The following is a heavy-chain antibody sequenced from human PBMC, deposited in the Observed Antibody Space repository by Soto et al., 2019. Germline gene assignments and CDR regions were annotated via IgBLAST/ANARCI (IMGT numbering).Heavy chain of an antibody. J-gene: IGHJ4*02. CDR2: ISHDGSNQ. Sequence: PGGSLRLCGVAGGFILRISGRHGFSQAQSKGLEWVAVISHDGSNQFYAESVKGRFTISRDNSKNMLYLQMNSLRADDSAVYFCAKDSSAAFDYWGQGTVVTVSS. CDR3: AKDSSAAFDY. V-gene: IGHV3-30*18. D-gene: IGHD6-25*01. CDR1: GFILRISG.